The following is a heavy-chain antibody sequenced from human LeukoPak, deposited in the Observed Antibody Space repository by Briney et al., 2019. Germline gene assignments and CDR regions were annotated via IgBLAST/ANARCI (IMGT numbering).Heavy chain of an antibody. CDR2: IYYSGST. J-gene: IGHJ5*02. Sequence: SETLSLTCTVSGGSISSGDYYWSWIRQPPGKGLEWIGYIYYSGSTYYNPSLKSRVTISVDTSKNQFSLKLSSVTAADTAVYYCATDPKVVAATVSGFDPWGQGTLVTVSS. V-gene: IGHV4-30-4*01. D-gene: IGHD2-15*01. CDR1: GGSISSGDYY. CDR3: ATDPKVVAATVSGFDP.